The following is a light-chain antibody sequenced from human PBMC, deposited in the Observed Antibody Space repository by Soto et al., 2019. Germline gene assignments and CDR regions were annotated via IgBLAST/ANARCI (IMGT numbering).Light chain of an antibody. CDR3: AVWDDSLNGVV. V-gene: IGLV1-36*01. CDR2: YDD. J-gene: IGLJ2*01. Sequence: QSALTQPPSVSEAARQRVTISCSGSSSNVGNNAVNWYQQLPGKAPKLLIYYDDLLPSGVSDRFSGSKSGTSASLAISGLQSEDEADYYCAVWDDSLNGVVFGGGTKLTVL. CDR1: SSNVGNNA.